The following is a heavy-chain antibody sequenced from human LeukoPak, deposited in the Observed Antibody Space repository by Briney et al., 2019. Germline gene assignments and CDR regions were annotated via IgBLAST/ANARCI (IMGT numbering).Heavy chain of an antibody. J-gene: IGHJ4*02. CDR3: ARGMAY. V-gene: IGHV4-34*01. CDR2: INHSGST. Sequence: SETLSLTCAVYVGSFSGYYWSWIRQPPGKGLEWIGEINHSGSTNYNPSLKSRVTISVDTSKNQFSLKLSSVTAADTAVYYCARGMAYWGQGTLVTVSS. CDR1: VGSFSGYY. D-gene: IGHD3-10*01.